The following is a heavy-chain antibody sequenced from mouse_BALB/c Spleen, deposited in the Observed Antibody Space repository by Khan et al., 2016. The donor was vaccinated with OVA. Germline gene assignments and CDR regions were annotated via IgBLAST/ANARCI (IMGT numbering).Heavy chain of an antibody. J-gene: IGHJ3*01. Sequence: DVKLVESGGGLVKPGGSLKVSCAASGFTFSNYGMSWVRQTPDKSLQWVASTSSGGNTYYPDNAKGRFTIPRENDRNILYLQMNSLRSEDTAIYYCARDYWFVYWGQGTLVTVSA. CDR1: GFTFSNYG. CDR2: TSSGGNT. V-gene: IGHV5-6-5*01. CDR3: ARDYWFVY.